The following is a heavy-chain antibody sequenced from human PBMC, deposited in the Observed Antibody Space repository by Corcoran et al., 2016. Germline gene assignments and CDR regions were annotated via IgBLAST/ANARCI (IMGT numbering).Heavy chain of an antibody. CDR3: ARDLATPVTRYYYYGMDV. CDR1: GFTFSSYW. CDR2: INSDGSST. V-gene: IGHV3-74*01. J-gene: IGHJ6*02. Sequence: VQLVESGGGLVQPGGSLRLSCAASGFTFSSYWMHWVRQAPGKGLVWVSRINSDGSSTSYADSVKGRFTISRDNAKNTLYLQMNSLRAEDTAVYYCARDLATPVTRYYYYGMDVWGQGTTVTVSS. D-gene: IGHD4-17*01.